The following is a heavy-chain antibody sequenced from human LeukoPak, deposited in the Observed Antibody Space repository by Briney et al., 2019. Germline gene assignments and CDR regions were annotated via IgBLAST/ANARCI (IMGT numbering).Heavy chain of an antibody. D-gene: IGHD2-21*01. Sequence: SVKVSCKASGGTFSSYAISWVRQAPGQGLEWMGGIIPIFGTANYAQKLQGRVTITTDESTSTAYMELSSLRSEDTAVYYCARKGGGDYYFDYWGQGTLVTVSS. CDR1: GGTFSSYA. V-gene: IGHV1-69*05. J-gene: IGHJ4*02. CDR2: IIPIFGTA. CDR3: ARKGGGDYYFDY.